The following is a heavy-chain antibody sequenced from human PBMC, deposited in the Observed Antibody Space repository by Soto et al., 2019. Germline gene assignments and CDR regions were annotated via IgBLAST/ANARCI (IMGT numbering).Heavy chain of an antibody. CDR2: IYYSGST. CDR3: ARVGYSYGYYYYGMDV. J-gene: IGHJ6*02. Sequence: SETLSLTCTVSGGSISSGGYYWSWIRQHPGKGLEWIGYIYYSGSTYYNPSLKSRVTISVDTSKNQFSLKLSSVTAADTAVYYCARVGYSYGYYYYGMDVWGQGTTVTVSS. D-gene: IGHD5-18*01. V-gene: IGHV4-31*03. CDR1: GGSISSGGYY.